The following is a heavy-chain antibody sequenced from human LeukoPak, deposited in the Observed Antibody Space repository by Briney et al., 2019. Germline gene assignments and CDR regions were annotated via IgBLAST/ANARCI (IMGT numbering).Heavy chain of an antibody. V-gene: IGHV4-39*07. CDR3: GATRFIDDY. J-gene: IGHJ4*02. CDR1: GGSISSSSYY. CDR2: IYYSGST. D-gene: IGHD5-12*01. Sequence: PSETLSLTCTVSGGSISSSSYYWGWIRQPPGKGLEWIGSIYYSGSTYYNPSLKSRVTISVDTSKNQFSLKLSSVTAADTAVYYCGATRFIDDYWGQGTLVTVSS.